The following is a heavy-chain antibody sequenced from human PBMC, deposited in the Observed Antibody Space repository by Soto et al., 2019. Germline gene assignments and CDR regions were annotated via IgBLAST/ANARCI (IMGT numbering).Heavy chain of an antibody. CDR1: GFTFQNYH. CDR2: IHPNGDTT. CDR3: AKDLWGSWTVDY. J-gene: IGHJ4*02. Sequence: QVQLVQSGAEVKEPGASVKVSCKASGFTFQNYHMHWVRQAPGQGLEWMGIIHPNGDTTTYAQNFQGRLAMTRDTSTSTAYMELSSLTSEDTAVYYCAKDLWGSWTVDYWGQGTLITVSS. D-gene: IGHD3-16*01. V-gene: IGHV1-46*02.